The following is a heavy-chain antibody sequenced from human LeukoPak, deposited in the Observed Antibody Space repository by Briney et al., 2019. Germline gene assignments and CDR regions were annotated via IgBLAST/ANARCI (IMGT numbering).Heavy chain of an antibody. V-gene: IGHV1-18*04. D-gene: IGHD2-2*01. Sequence: GVSVKISCKTSGYSFSGYYIHWVRQAPGQGLEWVGWISTYNGNTFYAQKFEGRVTMTTDTSTNTVYMDLGSLRSDDTAVYYCARDLEHCRNIICSNSAYWGQGTLVTVSS. CDR3: ARDLEHCRNIICSNSAY. CDR1: GYSFSGYY. J-gene: IGHJ4*02. CDR2: ISTYNGNT.